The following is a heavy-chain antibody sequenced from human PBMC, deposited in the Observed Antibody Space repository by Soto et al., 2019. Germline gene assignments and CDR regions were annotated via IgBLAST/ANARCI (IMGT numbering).Heavy chain of an antibody. Sequence: PGGSLRLSCAASGFTFSSSGMHWVRQAPGKGLEWVAVVSYDGSNKYYADSVKGRFTISRDNSKNTLYLQMNSLRAEDTAVYYCAKIGGSYYDSSGSYKYGAFDIWGQGTMVTVSS. J-gene: IGHJ3*02. D-gene: IGHD3-22*01. V-gene: IGHV3-30*18. CDR3: AKIGGSYYDSSGSYKYGAFDI. CDR2: VSYDGSNK. CDR1: GFTFSSSG.